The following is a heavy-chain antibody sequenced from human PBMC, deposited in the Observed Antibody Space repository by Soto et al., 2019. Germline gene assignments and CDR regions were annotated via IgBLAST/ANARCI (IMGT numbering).Heavy chain of an antibody. Sequence: ASVKVSCKVSGYTLTELSMHWVRQAPGQGLEWMGWINPNSGGTNYAQKFQGWVTMTRDTSISTAYMELSRLRSDDTAVYYCARDPRIAVAGRVTYGMDVWGQGTTVTVS. D-gene: IGHD6-19*01. J-gene: IGHJ6*02. V-gene: IGHV1-2*04. CDR1: GYTLTELS. CDR2: INPNSGGT. CDR3: ARDPRIAVAGRVTYGMDV.